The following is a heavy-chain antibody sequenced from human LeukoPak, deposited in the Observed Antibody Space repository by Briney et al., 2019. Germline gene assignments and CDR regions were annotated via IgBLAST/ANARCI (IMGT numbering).Heavy chain of an antibody. CDR3: ARLVLLSGDRRYFDY. CDR1: GGSFSGYY. V-gene: IGHV4-34*01. CDR2: INHSGST. Sequence: LETLSLTCAVYGGSFSGYYWSWIRQPPGKGLEWIGEINHSGSTNYNPSLKSRVTISVDTSKNQFSLKLSSVTAADTAVYYCARLVLLSGDRRYFDYWGQGTLVTVSS. J-gene: IGHJ4*02. D-gene: IGHD7-27*01.